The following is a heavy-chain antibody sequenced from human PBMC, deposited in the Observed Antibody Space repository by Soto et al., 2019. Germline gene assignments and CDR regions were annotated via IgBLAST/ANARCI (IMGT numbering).Heavy chain of an antibody. Sequence: QVQLVQSGAQVTEPGTSVKVSCRASGGSFSTSSFVWVRQGPGQGLEWMGGIIPIFSKTNVAPKFQDRITFTADESTRTVYMKLSSLRSEDTAIYYCARDVVRSTGGDSWGQGTLVTVSS. D-gene: IGHD7-27*01. V-gene: IGHV1-69*01. CDR2: IIPIFSKT. CDR3: ARDVVRSTGGDS. J-gene: IGHJ4*02. CDR1: GGSFSTSS.